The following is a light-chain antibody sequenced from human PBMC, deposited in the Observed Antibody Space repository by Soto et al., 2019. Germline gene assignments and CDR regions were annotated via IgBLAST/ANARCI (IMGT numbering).Light chain of an antibody. Sequence: DIQMTQSPSTLSASVGDRVTITCRASQSISSWLAWYQQKPGKAPKLLIYKASSLQSGVPSRFSGSGSGTESTLTISSLQPDDFVTYYCQQYNSYSTFGQGIKVEIK. CDR3: QQYNSYST. J-gene: IGKJ1*01. CDR2: KAS. CDR1: QSISSW. V-gene: IGKV1-5*03.